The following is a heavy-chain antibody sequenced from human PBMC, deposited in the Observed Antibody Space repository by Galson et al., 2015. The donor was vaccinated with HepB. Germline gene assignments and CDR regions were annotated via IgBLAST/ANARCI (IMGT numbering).Heavy chain of an antibody. CDR2: IHYSGNT. J-gene: IGHJ4*02. CDR1: GGSISSYY. CDR3: ARRAAYYYGSGSWYYFDY. D-gene: IGHD3-10*01. Sequence: TLSLTCTVSGGSISSYYWSWIRQPPGKGLEWVGYIHYSGNTNYNPSLRSRLTILLDMSKNQFSLRLRSVTAADTAAYYCARRAAYYYGSGSWYYFDYWGQGTLVTVSS. V-gene: IGHV4-59*08.